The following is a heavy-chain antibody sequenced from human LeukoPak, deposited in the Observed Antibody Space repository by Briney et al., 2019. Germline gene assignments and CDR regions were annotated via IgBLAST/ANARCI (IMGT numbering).Heavy chain of an antibody. V-gene: IGHV4-4*02. CDR1: GGPIDITNY. Sequence: ASETLSLTCGVSGGPIDITNYWSWVRQAPGKGLEWIGEIAHDGTTNYNLSLRSRVAMSLDRANNQFSLSLTSVTGADTAIYYCTRESRPFCPFGYWGQGVLVTVSS. D-gene: IGHD3-16*01. J-gene: IGHJ4*02. CDR2: IAHDGTT. CDR3: TRESRPFCPFGY.